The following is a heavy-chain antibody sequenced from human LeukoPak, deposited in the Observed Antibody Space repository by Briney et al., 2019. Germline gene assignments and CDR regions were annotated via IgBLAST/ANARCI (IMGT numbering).Heavy chain of an antibody. CDR2: ISSSGST. V-gene: IGHV4-39*07. CDR1: GGSISSSSYY. CDR3: ARGPYSYDSSGAFDI. Sequence: SETLSLTCTVSGGSISSSSYYWGWIRQPPGKGLEWIGRISSSGSTNYNPSLKSRVTIPVDTSKNQFSLKLSSVTAADTAVYFCARGPYSYDSSGAFDIWGQGTMVTVSS. D-gene: IGHD3-22*01. J-gene: IGHJ3*02.